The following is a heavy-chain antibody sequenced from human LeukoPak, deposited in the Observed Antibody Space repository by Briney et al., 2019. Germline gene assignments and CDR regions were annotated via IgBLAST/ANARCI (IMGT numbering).Heavy chain of an antibody. Sequence: GGSLRLSCAASGFIFSTYGMHWVRQAPGKGLEWVAVMWYDGRNQNYADSVKGRLTISRDNSKNTLYLQMNNLRVDDTGVYYCAREYPYYFDYWGQGPLVTVSS. J-gene: IGHJ4*02. V-gene: IGHV3-33*01. CDR1: GFIFSTYG. CDR3: AREYPYYFDY. CDR2: MWYDGRNQ.